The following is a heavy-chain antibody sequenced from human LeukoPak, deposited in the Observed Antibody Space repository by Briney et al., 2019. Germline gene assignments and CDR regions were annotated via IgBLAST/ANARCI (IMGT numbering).Heavy chain of an antibody. CDR3: ARDGTAAGLYFDL. J-gene: IGHJ4*01. CDR1: GFTFTDYW. D-gene: IGHD6-13*01. CDR2: IRQDGGEK. Sequence: GGSLRLSCAVSGFTFTDYWMNWVRQAPGKVLEWVASIRQDGGEKCYVDSVKGRFTISRDNTKSSLYLQINSLRAEDTAVYYCARDGTAAGLYFDLWGQGTLVTVSS. V-gene: IGHV3-7*01.